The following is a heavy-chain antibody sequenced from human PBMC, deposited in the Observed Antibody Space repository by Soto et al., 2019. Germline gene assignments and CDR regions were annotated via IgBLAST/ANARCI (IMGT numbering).Heavy chain of an antibody. CDR1: GFTFSTYS. CDR2: ISSRSDI. V-gene: IGHV3-21*01. D-gene: IGHD2-2*02. J-gene: IGHJ6*02. Sequence: LRLSCVGSGFTFSTYSINWVRQAPGKGLEWVSSISSRSDIYYADSVKGRFTISRDDAKNSVSLQMNSLRAEDTAVYYCAREYTAWPLAYGLDVWGQGTTVTVSS. CDR3: AREYTAWPLAYGLDV.